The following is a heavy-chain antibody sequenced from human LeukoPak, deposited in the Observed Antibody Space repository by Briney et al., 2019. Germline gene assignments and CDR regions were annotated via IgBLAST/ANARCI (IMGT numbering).Heavy chain of an antibody. J-gene: IGHJ4*02. D-gene: IGHD5-24*01. CDR1: GGSISSYY. CDR3: TRGGEMATVDY. V-gene: IGHV4-59*01. Sequence: SETLSLTCTVSGGSISSYYWSWIRQPPGKGLEWVGYMYYSGSTNYNPSLKSRVTILVDTSKNQFSLKLSSVTAADTAVYYCTRGGEMATVDYWGQGTLVTVSS. CDR2: MYYSGST.